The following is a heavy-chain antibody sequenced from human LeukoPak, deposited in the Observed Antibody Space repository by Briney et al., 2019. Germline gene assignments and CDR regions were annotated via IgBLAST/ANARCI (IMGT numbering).Heavy chain of an antibody. D-gene: IGHD2-15*01. J-gene: IGHJ4*02. CDR3: ARVDGRPDY. Sequence: ASVKVSCKASGYTFTRYDINWVRQATGQGLEWMGWMKPKSGNTGHAQKFQGRVTITRDTSISTVYMELSSLRSEDTAVYFCARVDGRPDYWGQGTLVTVSS. CDR1: GYTFTRYD. CDR2: MKPKSGNT. V-gene: IGHV1-8*03.